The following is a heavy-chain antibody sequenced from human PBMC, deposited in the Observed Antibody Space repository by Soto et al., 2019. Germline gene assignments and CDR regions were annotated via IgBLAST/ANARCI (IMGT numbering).Heavy chain of an antibody. J-gene: IGHJ6*04. D-gene: IGHD4-17*01. CDR3: AKDLSTVTMPIVGSDV. CDR1: GFTFSSYA. CDR2: ISGSGGST. V-gene: IGHV3-23*01. Sequence: GGSLRLSCAASGFTFSSYAMSWVRQAPGKGLEWVSAISGSGGSTYYADSVKGRFTISRDNSKNTLYLQMNSLRAEDTAVYYCAKDLSTVTMPIVGSDVWGKGTTVTVSS.